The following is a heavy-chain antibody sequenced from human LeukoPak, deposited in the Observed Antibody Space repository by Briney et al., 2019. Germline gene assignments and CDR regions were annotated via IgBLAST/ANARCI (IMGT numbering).Heavy chain of an antibody. Sequence: GGSLRLSCAASRYTFSSYDMSWVRQAPGKGLEGVSAISGSGGSTYYADSVKGRFTISRDNAKNTLYLQMNSLRAEDTAVYYCAKVGRIVVVPAAIPEDYRGQGTLVTVSS. V-gene: IGHV3-23*01. D-gene: IGHD2-2*02. CDR3: AKVGRIVVVPAAIPEDY. CDR1: RYTFSSYD. J-gene: IGHJ4*02. CDR2: ISGSGGST.